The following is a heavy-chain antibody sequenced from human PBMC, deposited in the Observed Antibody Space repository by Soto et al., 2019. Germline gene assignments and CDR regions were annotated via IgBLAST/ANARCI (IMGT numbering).Heavy chain of an antibody. J-gene: IGHJ5*02. CDR3: ARDRLANWFDP. CDR2: IYYSGST. CDR1: GGSISTYY. Sequence: QVQLQESGPGLVKPSETLSLTCTVSGGSISTYYWSWIRQPPGKGLEWIGYIYYSGSTTYNPSLKSRVTISLDTSKNQFSLKLSSVTAADTAVYYCARDRLANWFDPWGQGTLVTFSS. D-gene: IGHD3-9*01. V-gene: IGHV4-59*01.